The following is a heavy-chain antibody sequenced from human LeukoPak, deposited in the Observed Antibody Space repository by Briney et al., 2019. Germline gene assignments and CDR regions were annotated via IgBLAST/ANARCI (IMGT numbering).Heavy chain of an antibody. CDR2: IWYDGSNK. D-gene: IGHD3-10*01. Sequence: GGSLRLSCAASGFTFSSYGMHWVRQAPGKGLEWVAVIWYDGSNKYYADSVKGRFTISRDNSKNTLYLQMNSLRAEDTAVYYCARDSGIKSYYYYGMDVWGQGTTVTVPS. J-gene: IGHJ6*02. CDR3: ARDSGIKSYYYYGMDV. V-gene: IGHV3-33*01. CDR1: GFTFSSYG.